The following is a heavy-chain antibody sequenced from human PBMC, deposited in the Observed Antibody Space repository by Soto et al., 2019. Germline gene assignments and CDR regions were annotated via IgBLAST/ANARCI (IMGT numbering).Heavy chain of an antibody. J-gene: IGHJ6*02. CDR2: ISSSSSYI. V-gene: IGHV3-21*01. CDR3: ARESGYCSSTSCPYYYYGMDV. CDR1: GFTFSSYS. Sequence: GGSLRLSCAASGFTFSSYSMNWVRQAPGKGLEWVSSISSSSSYIYYADSVKGRFTISRDNAKNSLYLQMNSLRAEDTAVYYCARESGYCSSTSCPYYYYGMDVWGQGTTVTVSS. D-gene: IGHD2-2*01.